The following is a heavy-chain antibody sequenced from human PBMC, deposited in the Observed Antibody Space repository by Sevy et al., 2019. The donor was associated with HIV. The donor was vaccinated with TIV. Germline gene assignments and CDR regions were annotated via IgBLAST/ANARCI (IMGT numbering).Heavy chain of an antibody. CDR1: GFSFSGYV. V-gene: IGHV3-23*01. CDR3: AKVTLWELLAAHDALDV. Sequence: GGSLRISCAASGFSFSGYVMNWVRQAPGKGLEWVSSISGRDSSTYYADSVRGRFIISRDNSENTLYLQMNGLRAEDTAVYYCAKVTLWELLAAHDALDVWGQGTMVTVSS. J-gene: IGHJ3*01. CDR2: ISGRDSST. D-gene: IGHD1-26*01.